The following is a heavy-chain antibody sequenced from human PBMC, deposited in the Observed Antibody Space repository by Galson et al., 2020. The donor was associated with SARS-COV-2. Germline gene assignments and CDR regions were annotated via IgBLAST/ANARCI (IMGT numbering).Heavy chain of an antibody. CDR3: AKRGGPFELNFYYYMDV. V-gene: IGHV3-30*18. J-gene: IGHJ6*03. D-gene: IGHD1-7*01. CDR1: GFSFSNYG. Sequence: GGSLRLSCAASGFSFSNYGMYWVRQAPGKGLEWVAIISYEGSNKYYGDSVKGRFTISRDNSKNTLYLQMNSLRAEDTALYYCAKRGGPFELNFYYYMDVWGKGTTVTVSS. CDR2: ISYEGSNK.